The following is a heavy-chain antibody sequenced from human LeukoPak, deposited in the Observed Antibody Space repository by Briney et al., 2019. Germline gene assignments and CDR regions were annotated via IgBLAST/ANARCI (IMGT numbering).Heavy chain of an antibody. D-gene: IGHD1-26*01. CDR1: GFTFDDYA. CDR3: AKDKYGPYSGSYFFDY. J-gene: IGHJ4*02. CDR2: ISWNSGSI. Sequence: PGGSLRLSCAASGFTFDDYAMHWVRQAPGKGLEWVSGISWNSGSIGYADSVKGRFTISRDNAKNYLYLQMNSLRAEDMALYYCAKDKYGPYSGSYFFDYWGQGTLVTVSS. V-gene: IGHV3-9*03.